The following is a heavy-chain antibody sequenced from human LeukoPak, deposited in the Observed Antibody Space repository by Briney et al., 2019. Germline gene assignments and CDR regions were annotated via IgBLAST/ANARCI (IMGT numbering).Heavy chain of an antibody. Sequence: ASVKLSCTASGYTFTGYYMHWVRQAPGQGLEWMGWINPNSGGTNYAQKFQGRVTMTRDTSISTAYMELSRLRSDDTAVYYCARDRRDSSGYWDFDYWGQGTLVTVSS. V-gene: IGHV1-2*02. D-gene: IGHD3-22*01. CDR3: ARDRRDSSGYWDFDY. J-gene: IGHJ4*02. CDR2: INPNSGGT. CDR1: GYTFTGYY.